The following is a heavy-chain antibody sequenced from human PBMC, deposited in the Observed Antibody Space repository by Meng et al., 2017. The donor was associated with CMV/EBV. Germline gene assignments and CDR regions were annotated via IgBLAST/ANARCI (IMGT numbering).Heavy chain of an antibody. CDR1: GFTFSDYY. J-gene: IGHJ4*02. V-gene: IGHV1-2*02. CDR3: VRSSGWSLFDY. CDR2: VNSNNDAT. Sequence: QVELVKSWAGMKKPVASVKGSCTTSGFTFSDYYIHWVRQAPGQGLEWMGWVNSNNDATNYARKFQGRVSMTRDTSISTAHMELSRLMSDDTAVYYCVRSSGWSLFDYWGQGTLVTVSS. D-gene: IGHD6-19*01.